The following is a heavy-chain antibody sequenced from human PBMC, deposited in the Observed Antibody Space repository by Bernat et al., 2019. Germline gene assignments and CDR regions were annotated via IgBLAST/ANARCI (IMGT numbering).Heavy chain of an antibody. CDR2: ISGRGGST. CDR3: AKDQATYYDYIWGSSTDAFDI. Sequence: EVQLLESGGGLVQPGGSLRLSCAASGFTFSSYAMSWVRQAPGKGLEWVSGISGRGGSTYYADSVKGLFTISRDNSKNTLYLQMNSLRAEDTAVYYCAKDQATYYDYIWGSSTDAFDIWGQGTMVTVSS. V-gene: IGHV3-23*01. CDR1: GFTFSSYA. J-gene: IGHJ3*02. D-gene: IGHD3-16*01.